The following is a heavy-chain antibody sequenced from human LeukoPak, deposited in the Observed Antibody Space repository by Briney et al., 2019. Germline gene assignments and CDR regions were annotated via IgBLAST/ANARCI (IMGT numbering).Heavy chain of an antibody. CDR2: INHSGST. V-gene: IGHV4-34*01. J-gene: IGHJ6*02. D-gene: IGHD2-15*01. Sequence: SETLSLTCAVYGGSFSGYYWSWIRQPPGKGLEWIGEINHSGSTNYNPSLKSRVTISVDTSKSQFSLKLSSVTAADTAVYYCARAGYCSGGSCYLYYYYGMDVWGQGTTVTVSS. CDR3: ARAGYCSGGSCYLYYYYGMDV. CDR1: GGSFSGYY.